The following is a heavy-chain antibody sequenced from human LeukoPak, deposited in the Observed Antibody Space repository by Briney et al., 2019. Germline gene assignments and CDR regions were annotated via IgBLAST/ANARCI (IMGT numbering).Heavy chain of an antibody. J-gene: IGHJ4*02. D-gene: IGHD2-15*01. V-gene: IGHV1-24*01. CDR1: GYTLTELS. CDR2: FDPEDGET. Sequence: ASVKVSCKVSGYTLTELSMHWVRQAPGKGLEWMGGFDPEDGETIYAQKFQGRVTMTEDTSTDTAYMELSSLRSEDTAVYYCATTGFSGGSCYFDYWGQGTLVTASS. CDR3: ATTGFSGGSCYFDY.